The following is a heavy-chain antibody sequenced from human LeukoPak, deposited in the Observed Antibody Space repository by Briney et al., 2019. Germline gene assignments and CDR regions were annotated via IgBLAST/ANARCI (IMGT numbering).Heavy chain of an antibody. CDR1: GFTVSSNY. D-gene: IGHD3-22*01. CDR2: IYSGGST. V-gene: IGHV3-53*01. Sequence: PGGSLRLSCAASGFTVSSNYMSWLRQAPGQGLEWVSVIYSGGSTYYADSVKGRFTISRDNSKNTLYLQMNSLRAEDTAVYYCARRAGDYSHPYDYWGQGTLVTVSS. J-gene: IGHJ4*02. CDR3: ARRAGDYSHPYDY.